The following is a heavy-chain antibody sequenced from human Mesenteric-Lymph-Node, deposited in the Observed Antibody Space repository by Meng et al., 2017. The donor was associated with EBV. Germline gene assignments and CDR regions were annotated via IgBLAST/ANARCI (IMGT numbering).Heavy chain of an antibody. CDR2: INHSGST. D-gene: IGHD5-24*01. CDR3: ARGMATII. J-gene: IGHJ4*02. V-gene: IGHV4-34*01. Sequence: VQLQQWGAGLLKLSETLSLTCAVYGGSFSGYYWSWIRQPPGKGLEWIGEINHSGSTNYNPSLKSRVTISVDTSKNQFSLKLSSVTAADTAVYYCARGMATIIWGQGTLVTVSS. CDR1: GGSFSGYY.